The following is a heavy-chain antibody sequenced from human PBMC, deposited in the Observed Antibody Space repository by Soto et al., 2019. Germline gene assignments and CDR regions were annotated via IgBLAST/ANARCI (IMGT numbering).Heavy chain of an antibody. Sequence: LSLTCAVYGGSFSGYYWSWIRQPPGKGLEWIGEINHSGSTNYNPSLKSRVTISVDTSKNQFSLKLSSVTAADTAVYYCARFYYYYYGMDVWGQGTKVTVSS. CDR3: ARFYYYYYGMDV. CDR2: INHSGST. CDR1: GGSFSGYY. J-gene: IGHJ6*02. V-gene: IGHV4-34*01.